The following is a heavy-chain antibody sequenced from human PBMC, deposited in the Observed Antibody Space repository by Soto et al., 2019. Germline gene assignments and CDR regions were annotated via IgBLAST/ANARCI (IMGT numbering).Heavy chain of an antibody. Sequence: SETLSLTCTVSGGSISSGYYYWSWIRQPPGKGLEWIGYIYYSGSTYYNPSLKSRVTISVDTSKNQFSLKLSSVTAADTAVYYCAREYDSSGYSYWGQGTLVTVSS. CDR1: GGSISSGYYY. CDR2: IYYSGST. J-gene: IGHJ4*02. V-gene: IGHV4-30-4*01. D-gene: IGHD3-22*01. CDR3: AREYDSSGYSY.